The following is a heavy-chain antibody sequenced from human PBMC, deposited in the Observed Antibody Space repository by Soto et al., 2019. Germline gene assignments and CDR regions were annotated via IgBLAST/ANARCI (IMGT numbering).Heavy chain of an antibody. J-gene: IGHJ5*02. Sequence: SETLALTCTVSGGCISSGGYYWSWIRQHPGKGLEWIGYIYYSGSTYYSPSLKSRVTISVDTSKNQFSLKLSSVTAADTAVYYCARDRYCTNGVCSDNWFDPWGQGTLVTVSS. D-gene: IGHD2-8*01. CDR2: IYYSGST. CDR3: ARDRYCTNGVCSDNWFDP. V-gene: IGHV4-31*03. CDR1: GGCISSGGYY.